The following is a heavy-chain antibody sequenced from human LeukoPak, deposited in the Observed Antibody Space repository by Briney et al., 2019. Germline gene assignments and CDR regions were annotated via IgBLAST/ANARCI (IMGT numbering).Heavy chain of an antibody. CDR2: ISAYNGNT. CDR3: ATVETVMFGVVIIGSSFDY. V-gene: IGHV1-18*01. CDR1: GYTFTSYG. J-gene: IGHJ4*02. D-gene: IGHD3-3*01. Sequence: ASVKVSCKASGYTFTSYGISWVRQAPGQGLEWMGWISAYNGNTNYAQKLQGRVTMTGDTSSTTVYMELSSLRSEDTAVYYCATVETVMFGVVIIGSSFDYWGQGTLVTVSS.